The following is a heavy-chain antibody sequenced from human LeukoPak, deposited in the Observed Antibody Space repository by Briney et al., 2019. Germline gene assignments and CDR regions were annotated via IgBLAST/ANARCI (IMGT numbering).Heavy chain of an antibody. CDR2: MYNSGST. CDR3: ARAPPRTYYYYMDV. Sequence: PSETLSLTCIVSGGSISSYYWTWIRQPPGKGLGWIGYMYNSGSTNYNPSLKSRVTISVDTSKNQFSLNLTSVTAADTAVYYCARAPPRTYYYYMDVWGKGTTVTVSS. V-gene: IGHV4-59*01. D-gene: IGHD3-10*01. CDR1: GGSISSYY. J-gene: IGHJ6*03.